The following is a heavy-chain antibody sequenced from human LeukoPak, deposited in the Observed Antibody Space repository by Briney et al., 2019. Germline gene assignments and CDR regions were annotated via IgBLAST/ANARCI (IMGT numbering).Heavy chain of an antibody. CDR1: GGSISTSY. D-gene: IGHD3-10*01. CDR3: ARRYGSGDYFDY. V-gene: IGHV4-59*01. J-gene: IGHJ4*02. CDR2: IYSSGST. Sequence: PSETLSLTCTVSGGSISTSYWNWVRQPPGKGLEWIGYIYSSGSTNYNPSLKSRVTISVDTSKNQFSLNLSSVTAADTAVYYCARRYGSGDYFDYWGQGTLVTVSS.